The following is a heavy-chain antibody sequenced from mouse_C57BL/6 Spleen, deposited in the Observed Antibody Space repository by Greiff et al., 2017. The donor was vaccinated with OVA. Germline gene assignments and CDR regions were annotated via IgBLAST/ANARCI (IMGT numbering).Heavy chain of an antibody. D-gene: IGHD2-5*01. J-gene: IGHJ4*01. V-gene: IGHV5-9*01. CDR2: ISGGGGNT. Sequence: EVQLVESGGGLVKPGGSLKLSCAASGFTFSSYTMSWVRQTPEKRLEWVATISGGGGNTYYPDSVKGRFTISRDNAKNTLYLQMSSLRSEDTALYYCARRGYYSNYGDAMDYWGQGTSVTVSS. CDR1: GFTFSSYT. CDR3: ARRGYYSNYGDAMDY.